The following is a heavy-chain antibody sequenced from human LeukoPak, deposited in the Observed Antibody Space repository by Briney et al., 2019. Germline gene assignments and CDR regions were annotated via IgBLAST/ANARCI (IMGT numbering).Heavy chain of an antibody. J-gene: IGHJ4*02. CDR1: GGSINNSFYY. CDR2: TSYTGNT. D-gene: IGHD3-3*01. V-gene: IGHV4-39*01. Sequence: SETLSLTCTVSGGSINNSFYYWGWVRQPPGKGLVWIGSTSYTGNTYYHPSPKSRVTISVDTSKNQFSLKLTSVTAADTAVYYCARRYLAWLSYYFDSWGQGALVTVSS. CDR3: ARRYLAWLSYYFDS.